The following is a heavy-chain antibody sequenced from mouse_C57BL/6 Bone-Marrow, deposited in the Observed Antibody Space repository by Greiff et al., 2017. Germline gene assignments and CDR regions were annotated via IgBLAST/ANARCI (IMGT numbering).Heavy chain of an antibody. V-gene: IGHV1-74*01. J-gene: IGHJ4*01. CDR2: IHPSDSDT. CDR3: AINGYYLYYYAMDY. Sequence: QVQLKQPGAELVKPGASVKVSCKASGYTFTSYWMHWVKQRPGQGLEWIGRIHPSDSDTNYNQKFKGKATLTVDKSSSTAYMQISSLTSEDSAVYYCAINGYYLYYYAMDYWGQGTSVTVSS. D-gene: IGHD2-3*01. CDR1: GYTFTSYW.